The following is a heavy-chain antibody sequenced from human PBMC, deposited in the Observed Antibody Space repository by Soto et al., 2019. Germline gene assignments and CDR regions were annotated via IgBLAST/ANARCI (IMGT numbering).Heavy chain of an antibody. J-gene: IGHJ6*03. CDR2: IYYSGST. D-gene: IGHD3-16*01. CDR1: GGSISSVGYY. CDR3: AINYDPGNNLGYMDV. V-gene: IGHV4-31*11. Sequence: QVQLQESGPGLVKPSQTLSLTFAVSGGSISSVGYYWSWIRQHPGKGLEWIGYIYYSGSTKYNPSLKSRVTISVDTSKNQFSLRLSSVTAADTAVYYCAINYDPGNNLGYMDVWGKGTTVTVSS.